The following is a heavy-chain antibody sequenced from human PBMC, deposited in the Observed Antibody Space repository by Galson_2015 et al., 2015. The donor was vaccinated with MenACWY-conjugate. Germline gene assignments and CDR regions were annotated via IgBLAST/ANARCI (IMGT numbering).Heavy chain of an antibody. Sequence: SLRLSCAASGFTFSSFWMSWVGQAPGKGLEWVANIKQDGSEKYYVDSVKGRFTISRDNAQNSLYLQINSLRAEDTAVYYCARGGATGGAFRYWGQGTLVTVSS. CDR1: GFTFSSFW. D-gene: IGHD2-21*01. V-gene: IGHV3-7*03. CDR3: ARGGATGGAFRY. J-gene: IGHJ4*02. CDR2: IKQDGSEK.